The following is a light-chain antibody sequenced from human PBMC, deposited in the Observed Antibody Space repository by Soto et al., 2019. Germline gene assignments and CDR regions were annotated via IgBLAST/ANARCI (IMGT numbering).Light chain of an antibody. Sequence: QSALTQPASVSGSPGQSITISCTGTSSDVGGYNYVSWYQQHPGKAPKLMIYEVSYRPSGVSNRFSGSKSANTASLTISGLQAEDEADYYCSSYASSSTWVFGGGTKVIVL. CDR3: SSYASSSTWV. CDR1: SSDVGGYNY. J-gene: IGLJ3*02. CDR2: EVS. V-gene: IGLV2-14*01.